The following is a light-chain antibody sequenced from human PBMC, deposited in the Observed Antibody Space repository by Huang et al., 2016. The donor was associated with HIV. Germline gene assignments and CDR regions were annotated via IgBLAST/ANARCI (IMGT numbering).Light chain of an antibody. CDR3: LQDYNYPRT. CDR2: AAS. J-gene: IGKJ1*01. Sequence: AIQMTQSPSSLSASVGDRVTVTCGASQGIGNDLGWYQQKPGKAPKLRIYAASSLQSGVPSRFSGSGSGTDFTLTISSLQPEDFATYYCLQDYNYPRTFGQGTKVEIK. CDR1: QGIGND. V-gene: IGKV1-6*01.